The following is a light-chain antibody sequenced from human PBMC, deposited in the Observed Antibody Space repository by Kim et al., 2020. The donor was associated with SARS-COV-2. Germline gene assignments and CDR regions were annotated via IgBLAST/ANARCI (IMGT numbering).Light chain of an antibody. V-gene: IGLV1-44*01. CDR1: SSNIGSNT. CDR3: AAWDDSLNGQGV. Sequence: QSVLTQPPSASGTPGQRVTISCSGSSSNIGSNTVNWYQQLPGTAPKLLIYSNNQRPSGVPDRFSGSKSGTSASLAISGLQCEDEADYYCAAWDDSLNGQGVFGGGTQLTVL. J-gene: IGLJ2*01. CDR2: SNN.